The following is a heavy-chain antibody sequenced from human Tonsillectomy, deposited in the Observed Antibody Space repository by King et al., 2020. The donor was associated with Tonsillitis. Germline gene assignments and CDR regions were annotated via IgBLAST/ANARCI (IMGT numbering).Heavy chain of an antibody. J-gene: IGHJ6*02. CDR1: GFTFSGSA. CDR3: TPLAPDCSNGVCYNYYYYSMDD. D-gene: IGHD2-8*01. CDR2: IRSKPNNYST. Sequence: VQLVESGGGLVQPGGSLKLSCAASGFTFSGSAMHWVRQASGKGREGVGRIRSKPNNYSTAYAALVKGRLSISRDDSKNMAYLQMNSLKTHEPAVYYCTPLAPDCSNGVCYNYYYYSMDDWGQGTTVTVSS. V-gene: IGHV3-73*01.